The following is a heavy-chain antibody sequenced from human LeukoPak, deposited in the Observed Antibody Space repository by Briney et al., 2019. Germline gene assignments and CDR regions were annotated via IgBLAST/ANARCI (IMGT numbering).Heavy chain of an antibody. CDR1: GFTFTSSA. Sequence: SVKVSCKASGFTFTSSAMQWVRQARGQRLEWIGWIVVGSGNTNYAQKFQERVAITRDMSTSTAYMELSSLRSEDTAVYYCAAGAAAGTMGDYWGQGTLVTVSS. CDR2: IVVGSGNT. V-gene: IGHV1-58*02. CDR3: AAGAAAGTMGDY. J-gene: IGHJ4*02. D-gene: IGHD6-13*01.